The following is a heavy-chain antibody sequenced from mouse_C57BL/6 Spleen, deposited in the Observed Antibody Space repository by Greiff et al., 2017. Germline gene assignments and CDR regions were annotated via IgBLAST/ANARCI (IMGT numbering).Heavy chain of an antibody. J-gene: IGHJ4*01. CDR2: INPNNGGT. CDR1: GYTFTDYN. D-gene: IGHD1-1*01. V-gene: IGHV1-22*01. CDR3: ARYGGSSSFYAMDY. Sequence: VQLQQSGPELVKPGASVKMSCKASGYTFTDYNMHWVKQSHGKSLEWIGYINPNNGGTSYNQKFKGKATLTVNKSSSTAYMELRSLTSEDSAVYYCARYGGSSSFYAMDYWGQGTSVTVAS.